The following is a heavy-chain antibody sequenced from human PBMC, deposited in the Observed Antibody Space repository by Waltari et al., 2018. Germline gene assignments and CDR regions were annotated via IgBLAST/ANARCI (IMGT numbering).Heavy chain of an antibody. CDR1: GFTFSSYA. V-gene: IGHV3-30*02. D-gene: IGHD3-10*01. CDR3: AKDRGAGGGMDV. CDR2: IRYDGSNK. J-gene: IGHJ6*02. Sequence: QVQLVESGGGVVQPGGSLRLSCDAAGFTFSSYARHWVRQAPGKGLEWVAFIRYDGSNKYYADSVKGRFTISRDNSKNTLYLQMNSLRAEDTAVYYCAKDRGAGGGMDVWGQGTTVTVSS.